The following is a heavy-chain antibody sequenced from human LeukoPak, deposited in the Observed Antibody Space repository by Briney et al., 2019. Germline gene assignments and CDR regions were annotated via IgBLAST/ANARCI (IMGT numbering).Heavy chain of an antibody. Sequence: NRGESLKISCKGSGYSFTSYWIGWVRQMPGKGLEWMGIIYPGDSDTRYSPSFQGQVTISADKSISTAYLQWSSLKASDTAMYYCARQVHSSGYLYYFDYWGQGTLVTVSS. D-gene: IGHD3-22*01. J-gene: IGHJ4*02. CDR2: IYPGDSDT. CDR3: ARQVHSSGYLYYFDY. V-gene: IGHV5-51*01. CDR1: GYSFTSYW.